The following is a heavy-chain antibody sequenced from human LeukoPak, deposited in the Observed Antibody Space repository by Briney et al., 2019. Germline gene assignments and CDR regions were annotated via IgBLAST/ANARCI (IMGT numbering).Heavy chain of an antibody. CDR3: AKLGTYYYGSSGYSVVY. CDR1: GFTFSIYA. J-gene: IGHJ4*02. V-gene: IGHV3-23*01. Sequence: GGSLRLSCAASGFTFSIYAMSSLPPAPGQGVEWVSTLSGSGGSTYYADSVKGRLPIYRDNSKNTMYLQMNSLIADDTAVYYCAKLGTYYYGSSGYSVVYWGQGTRVTGPS. D-gene: IGHD3-22*01. CDR2: LSGSGGST.